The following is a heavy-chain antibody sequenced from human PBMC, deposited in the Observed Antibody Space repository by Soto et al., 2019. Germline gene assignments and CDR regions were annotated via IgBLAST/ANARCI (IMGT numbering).Heavy chain of an antibody. CDR1: GFTFTNAW. Sequence: EVQLVESGGALVKPGGSLRLSCAASGFTFTNAWMNWVRQAPGKGLEWVGRIKSKTDGGTTDYAAPVKGRFTISRDDSKNTLYLQMNSLKTEDIAVYYCNTDCSSPTCYEESCYNYYMDVWGQGTTVSVSS. V-gene: IGHV3-15*07. J-gene: IGHJ6*02. CDR3: NTDCSSPTCYEESCYNYYMDV. D-gene: IGHD2-2*01. CDR2: IKSKTDGGTT.